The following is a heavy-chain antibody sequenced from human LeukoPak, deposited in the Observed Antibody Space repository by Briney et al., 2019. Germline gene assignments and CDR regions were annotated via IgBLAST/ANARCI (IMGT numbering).Heavy chain of an antibody. CDR3: TKGYRRNWYLGAFHI. Sequence: PGRSLRLSCAASGFTFSSYGMHWVRQVPGKGLEWVSLISGDGGSTYYANSVKGRFTISRDNSKNSLYLQMNSLRTEDTALYYRTKGYRRNWYLGAFHIWGQGTMVTVSS. J-gene: IGHJ3*02. CDR1: GFTFSSYG. CDR2: ISGDGGST. D-gene: IGHD6-13*01. V-gene: IGHV3-43*02.